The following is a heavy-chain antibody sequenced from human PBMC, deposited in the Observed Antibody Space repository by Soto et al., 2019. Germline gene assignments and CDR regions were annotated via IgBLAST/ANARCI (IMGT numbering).Heavy chain of an antibody. CDR2: INAGNGNT. V-gene: IGHV1-3*01. J-gene: IGHJ4*02. CDR1: GYTFTSYA. CDR3: ARGPGGPDGPGVY. Sequence: QVQLVQSGAEVKKPGASVKVSCKASGYTFTSYAMHWVRQAPGQRLEWMGWINAGNGNTKYSQKFQGRVTITSDTSASTAYMELSSVRSEDTAVYYCARGPGGPDGPGVYWGQGTLVTVAS. D-gene: IGHD2-15*01.